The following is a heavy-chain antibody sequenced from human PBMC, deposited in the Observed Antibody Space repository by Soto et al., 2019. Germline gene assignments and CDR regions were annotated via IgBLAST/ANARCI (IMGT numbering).Heavy chain of an antibody. J-gene: IGHJ4*02. CDR3: ARDPIPVPMYYFDY. CDR2: ISGSSSYI. Sequence: PGGSLRLSCAASGFTFSNYSMNWVRQAPGKGLEWVSSISGSSSYIYYADSVKGRFTISRDNAKNSLSLQMNSLRAEDTAVYFCARDPIPVPMYYFDYWDQGSLVTVSS. D-gene: IGHD6-19*01. CDR1: GFTFSNYS. V-gene: IGHV3-21*01.